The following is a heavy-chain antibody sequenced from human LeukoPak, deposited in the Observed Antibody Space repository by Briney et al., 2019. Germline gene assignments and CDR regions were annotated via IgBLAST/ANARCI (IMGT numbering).Heavy chain of an antibody. CDR1: GGSISSSSYY. J-gene: IGHJ6*03. CDR2: IDYSGST. D-gene: IGHD2-15*01. V-gene: IGHV4-39*07. Sequence: SETLSLTCTVSGGSISSSSYYWGWIRQPPGKGLEWIGSIDYSGSTNYNPSIMSRATISVDTSKNQFSLKLSSVTAADTAVYYCARGYCSGGSCYSYYYYNYMDVWGKGTTVTVSS. CDR3: ARGYCSGGSCYSYYYYNYMDV.